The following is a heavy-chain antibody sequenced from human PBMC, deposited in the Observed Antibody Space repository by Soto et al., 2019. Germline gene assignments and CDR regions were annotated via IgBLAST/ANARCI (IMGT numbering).Heavy chain of an antibody. CDR3: ASAVYCRGGSCSFDP. CDR2: IYYTGSS. V-gene: IGHV4-61*01. CDR1: GGSVSSGNYY. J-gene: IGHJ5*02. D-gene: IGHD2-15*01. Sequence: QVQLQESGPGLVKPSETLSLTCTVSGGSVSSGNYYWSWIRQPPGKGLEWIGFIYYTGSSSYNPSLNSRVTMSLAKSNNQFSLKLTSVTAADTAVYYCASAVYCRGGSCSFDPWGQGTLVTVSS.